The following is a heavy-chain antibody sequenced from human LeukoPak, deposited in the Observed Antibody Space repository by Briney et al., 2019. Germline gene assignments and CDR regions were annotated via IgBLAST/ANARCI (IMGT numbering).Heavy chain of an antibody. CDR3: ARNGTVTVTGTKFNYFDY. D-gene: IGHD4-17*01. CDR1: GGSISSITYY. J-gene: IGHJ4*02. V-gene: IGHV4-39*01. CDR2: IYYSGST. Sequence: SETLSLTCTVSGGSISSITYYWGWIRQPPGKALEWIGSIYYSGSTHYNPSLKSRLTISVDTSKNQFSLKVTAVTAADTAVYFCARNGTVTVTGTKFNYFDYWGQGTLVTVSS.